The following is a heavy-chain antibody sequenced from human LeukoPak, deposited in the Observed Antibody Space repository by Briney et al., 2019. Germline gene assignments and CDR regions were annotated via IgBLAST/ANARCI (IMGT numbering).Heavy chain of an antibody. V-gene: IGHV4-59*01. J-gene: IGHJ2*01. CDR3: ARGLFRYDSSSRSLHWHFDL. Sequence: SETLSLTCTVCGRPINSDYGICIRQPPGKGLVWMGYLYRSESTNYNPSLKSRVTISVDTSKNQFSLQLTSATAADTAVYYCARGLFRYDSSSRSLHWHFDLWGRGTLVTVSS. CDR1: GRPINSDY. D-gene: IGHD3-22*01. CDR2: LYRSEST.